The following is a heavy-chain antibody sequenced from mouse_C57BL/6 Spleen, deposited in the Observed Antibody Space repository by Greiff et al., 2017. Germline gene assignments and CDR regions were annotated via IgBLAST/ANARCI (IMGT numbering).Heavy chain of an antibody. D-gene: IGHD4-1*01. CDR1: GYTFTSYG. CDR2: IYPRSGNT. Sequence: VQLQQSGAELARPGASVKLSCKASGYTFTSYGISWVKQRTGQGLEWIGEIYPRSGNTYYNEKFKGKATLTADKSSSPAYMELRSLTSEDAAVYFCGRAGTYYFDYWGQGTTLTVSS. V-gene: IGHV1-81*01. J-gene: IGHJ2*01. CDR3: GRAGTYYFDY.